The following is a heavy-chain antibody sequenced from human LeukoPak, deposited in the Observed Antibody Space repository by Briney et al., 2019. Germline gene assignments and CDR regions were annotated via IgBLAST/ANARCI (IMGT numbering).Heavy chain of an antibody. Sequence: PGGSLRLSCAASGFIFSDYYMSWVRQAPGKGLEWVSYISSSGSTRYYADSVKGRFTISRDNAKNSLYLQMNSLRAEDTAVYYCAKGAYRITTRPPQGWFDPWGQGTLVTVSS. J-gene: IGHJ5*02. D-gene: IGHD6-6*01. V-gene: IGHV3-11*01. CDR3: AKGAYRITTRPPQGWFDP. CDR2: ISSSGSTR. CDR1: GFIFSDYY.